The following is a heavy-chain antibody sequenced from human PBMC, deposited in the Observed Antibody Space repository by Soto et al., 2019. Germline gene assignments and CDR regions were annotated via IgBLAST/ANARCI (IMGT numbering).Heavy chain of an antibody. CDR2: IYPGDSDS. CDR3: AKHEGYCSTTTCSNFDY. V-gene: IGHV5-51*01. D-gene: IGHD2-2*01. Sequence: GESLKISCKGSGFTFTSYWIAWVRQTPGKGLEWMGIIYPGDSDSSYSPSFQGQVTISADKSINTAYLHWSSLKASDTAIYYCAKHEGYCSTTTCSNFDYWGQGTLVTVSS. J-gene: IGHJ4*02. CDR1: GFTFTSYW.